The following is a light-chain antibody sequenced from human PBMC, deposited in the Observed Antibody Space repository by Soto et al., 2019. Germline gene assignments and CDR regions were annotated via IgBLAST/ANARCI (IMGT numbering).Light chain of an antibody. CDR3: QQFYDLPIT. Sequence: DIQMTQSPSALSASVGDRVTITCQASRDISDALNWYQQQPGKAHKVLIYDASKLQTGVPSRFSGRGSGKDFTFTISSMQPGDSGTYYCQQFYDLPITFGQGTRLEIK. J-gene: IGKJ5*01. V-gene: IGKV1-33*01. CDR2: DAS. CDR1: RDISDA.